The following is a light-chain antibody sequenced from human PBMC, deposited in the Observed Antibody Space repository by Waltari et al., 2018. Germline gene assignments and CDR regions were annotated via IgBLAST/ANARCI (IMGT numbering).Light chain of an antibody. V-gene: IGKV2-30*02. CDR3: MQSTHWPLT. J-gene: IGKJ4*01. CDR1: QSLVHSTGNTH. CDR2: NGF. Sequence: DVVMTQSPLSLAVTHGQPASISCRSSQSLVHSTGNTHLKWYLQRPGQSPRRLIYNGFTRDSGVPDRFSGSGSGTDFTLMISRVEAEDVGVYYCMQSTHWPLTFGGGTKVEIK.